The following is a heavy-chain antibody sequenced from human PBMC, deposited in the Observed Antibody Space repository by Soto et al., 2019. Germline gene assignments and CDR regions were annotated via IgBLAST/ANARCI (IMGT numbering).Heavy chain of an antibody. Sequence: PGESLKISCKGSGYSFTSYWIGWVRQMPGKGLEWMGIIYPGDSDTRYSPSFQGQVTISADKSISTAYLQWSSLKASDTAMYYCATSPGIAAAGTITDYGMDVWGQGTTVTVSS. CDR3: ATSPGIAAAGTITDYGMDV. V-gene: IGHV5-51*01. CDR2: IYPGDSDT. J-gene: IGHJ6*02. CDR1: GYSFTSYW. D-gene: IGHD6-13*01.